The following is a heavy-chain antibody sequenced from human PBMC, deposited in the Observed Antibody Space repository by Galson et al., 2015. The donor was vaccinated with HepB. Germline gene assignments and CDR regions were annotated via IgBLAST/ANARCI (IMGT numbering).Heavy chain of an antibody. J-gene: IGHJ6*02. CDR1: GGTFSSYA. D-gene: IGHD3-10*01. CDR2: IIPIFGTA. V-gene: IGHV1-69*13. Sequence: SVKVSCKASGGTFSSYAISWVRQAPGQGLEWMGGIIPIFGTANYAQKFQGRVTITADESTSTAYMELSSLRSEDTAVYYCARDDYYGSGSYGLGYYYGMDVWGQGTTVTVSS. CDR3: ARDDYYGSGSYGLGYYYGMDV.